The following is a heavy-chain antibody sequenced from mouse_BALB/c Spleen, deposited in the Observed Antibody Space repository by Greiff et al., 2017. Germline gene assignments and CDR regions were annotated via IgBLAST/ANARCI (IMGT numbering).Heavy chain of an antibody. CDR3: ARNYGSGGAMDY. Sequence: EVQLQESGAELVKPGASVKLSCTASGFNIKDTYMHWVKQRPEQGLEWIGRIDPANGNTKYDPKFQGKATITADTSSNTAYLQLSSLTSEDTAVYYCARNYGSGGAMDYWGQGTSVTVSS. J-gene: IGHJ4*01. D-gene: IGHD1-1*01. CDR1: GFNIKDTY. CDR2: IDPANGNT. V-gene: IGHV14-3*02.